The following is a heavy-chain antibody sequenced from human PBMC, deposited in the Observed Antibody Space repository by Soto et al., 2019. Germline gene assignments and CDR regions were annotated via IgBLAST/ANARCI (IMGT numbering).Heavy chain of an antibody. CDR3: ARDGYIGFDY. J-gene: IGHJ4*02. D-gene: IGHD5-12*01. CDR1: GFTFSNDL. V-gene: IGHV3-74*01. CDR2: IDSDGSDT. Sequence: EAPRSHSRAASGFTFSNDLMHWVRQGPGKGPVWVSRIDSDGSDTIYADSVKGRFTISRDNAKNTLFLQMHSLRAEDMGVYYCARDGYIGFDYWGQGT.